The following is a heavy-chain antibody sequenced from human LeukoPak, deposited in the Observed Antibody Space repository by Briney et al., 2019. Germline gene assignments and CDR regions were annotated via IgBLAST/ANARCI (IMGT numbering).Heavy chain of an antibody. CDR2: LRGNGDT. Sequence: GGSLRLSCAASGFSFSSYAMSWVREAPARGLEWVSSLRGNGDTFYADSVKGRFTLSRDDSRNTVYLQLNNLRVEDTAVYYCAKANWVSNADAVFWGQGIVVTVSS. CDR1: GFSFSSYA. D-gene: IGHD1-1*01. CDR3: AKANWVSNADAVF. J-gene: IGHJ4*02. V-gene: IGHV3-23*01.